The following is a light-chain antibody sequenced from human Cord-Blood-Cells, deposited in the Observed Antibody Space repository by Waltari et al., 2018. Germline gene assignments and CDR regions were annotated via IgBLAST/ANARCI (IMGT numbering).Light chain of an antibody. CDR2: EVS. CDR3: CSFAGSSTVV. CDR1: SSDFENYNL. J-gene: IGLJ1*01. V-gene: IGLV2-23*02. Sequence: QSALTQPASVSGSPGQSITIPCTGTSSDFENYNLVSWYQQHPGKPPKRMIYEVSKRTSGVSHRFSGSSAANTASLTISGLQAEDEADDYCCSFAGSSTVVFGTGTKVTVL.